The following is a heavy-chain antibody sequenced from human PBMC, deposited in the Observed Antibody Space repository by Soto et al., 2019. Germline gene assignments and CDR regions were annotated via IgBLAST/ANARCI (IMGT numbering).Heavy chain of an antibody. V-gene: IGHV3-64D*08. J-gene: IGHJ4*02. CDR2: ISSNGGST. D-gene: IGHD5-18*01. CDR1: GFTFSSYA. CDR3: VKDGYSYGYGYFDY. Sequence: GGSLRLSCSASGFTFSSYAMHWVRQAPGKGLECVSAISSNGGSTYYANSVKGRFTISRDNSKNTLYLQMSSLRAEDTAVYYCVKDGYSYGYGYFDYWGQGTLVTVSS.